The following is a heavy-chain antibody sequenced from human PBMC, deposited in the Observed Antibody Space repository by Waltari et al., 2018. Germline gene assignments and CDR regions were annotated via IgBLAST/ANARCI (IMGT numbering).Heavy chain of an antibody. CDR2: IDPSDSYT. D-gene: IGHD1-26*01. CDR3: ARTPPVIVGATGWIDY. Sequence: EVQLVQSGAEVKRHGESLRISCKGSGYGFTSYWMIAVRQMSRKGLEWVGRIDPSDSYTTYSPSFQGHVTISADKSISTAYLQWSSLKASDTAMYYCARTPPVIVGATGWIDYWGQGTLVTVSS. J-gene: IGHJ4*02. V-gene: IGHV5-10-1*03. CDR1: GYGFTSYW.